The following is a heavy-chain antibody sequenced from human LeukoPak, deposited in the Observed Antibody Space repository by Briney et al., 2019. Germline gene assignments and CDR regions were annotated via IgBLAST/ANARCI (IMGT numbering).Heavy chain of an antibody. V-gene: IGHV3-7*01. D-gene: IGHD6-6*01. CDR3: ARIGYSSSSFDY. CDR1: GFRFSDYW. Sequence: VRSLRLSCAASGFRFSDYWTMWVRQAPGKGLERVVNLKHDGSHTYYADSLKGRFTISRDNAKNSVYLQVNSRRAEDTAVYYCARIGYSSSSFDYWGRGILVTVSS. CDR2: LKHDGSHT. J-gene: IGHJ4*02.